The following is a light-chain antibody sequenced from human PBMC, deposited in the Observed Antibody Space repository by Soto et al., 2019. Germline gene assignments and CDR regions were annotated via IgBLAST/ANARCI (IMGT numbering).Light chain of an antibody. V-gene: IGKV3-15*01. CDR3: QQYDVWPALT. CDR2: GAS. J-gene: IGKJ4*01. CDR1: QSVSSN. Sequence: EKAMTQSPVTLSLSPGERATLSCRASQSVSSNLACYQQRPGQPPRLLIFGASTRARGVPDGFSGSGSGTEYILTIISLQSEDSAVYYCQQYDVWPALTFVEGTKVDIK.